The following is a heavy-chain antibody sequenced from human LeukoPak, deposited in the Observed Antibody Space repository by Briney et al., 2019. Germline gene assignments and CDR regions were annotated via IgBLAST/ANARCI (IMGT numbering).Heavy chain of an antibody. V-gene: IGHV1-46*01. Sequence: ASVNVSCKASGYTFTSYYMHWVRQAPGQGLEWMGIINPSGGSTSYAQKFQGRVTMTRDMSTSTVYMELSSLRSEDTAVYYCAREGITNDWFDPWGQGTLVTVSS. CDR2: INPSGGST. J-gene: IGHJ5*02. D-gene: IGHD3-10*01. CDR1: GYTFTSYY. CDR3: AREGITNDWFDP.